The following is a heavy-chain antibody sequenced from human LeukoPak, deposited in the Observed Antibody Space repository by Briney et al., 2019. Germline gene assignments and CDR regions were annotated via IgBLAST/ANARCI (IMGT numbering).Heavy chain of an antibody. J-gene: IGHJ5*02. Sequence: SETLSLTCAVDGGSFSGYYWSWIRQPPGKGLEWIGEINHSGSTNYNPSLKSRVTISVDTSKNQFSLKLSSVTAADTAVYYCARAGRSDYYDSSGYYSNWFDPWGQGTLVTVSS. CDR2: INHSGST. D-gene: IGHD3-22*01. CDR1: GGSFSGYY. CDR3: ARAGRSDYYDSSGYYSNWFDP. V-gene: IGHV4-34*01.